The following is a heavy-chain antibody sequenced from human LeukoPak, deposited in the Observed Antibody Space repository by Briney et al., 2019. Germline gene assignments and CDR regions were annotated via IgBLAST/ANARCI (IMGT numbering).Heavy chain of an antibody. CDR1: GYTFTSYG. J-gene: IGHJ6*02. D-gene: IGHD3-10*01. CDR2: ISAYNGNT. V-gene: IGHV1-18*01. Sequence: ASVKVSCKASGYTFTSYGISWVRQAPGQGLEWMGWISAYNGNTNYAQKLQGRVTMTTDTSTSTAYMELRSLRSDDTAVYYCARDDRLWFGELPRDYYYYGMDVWGQGTTVTVSS. CDR3: ARDDRLWFGELPRDYYYYGMDV.